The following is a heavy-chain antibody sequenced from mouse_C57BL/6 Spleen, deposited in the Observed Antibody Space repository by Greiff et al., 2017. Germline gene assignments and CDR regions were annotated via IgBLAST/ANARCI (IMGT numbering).Heavy chain of an antibody. CDR1: GYAFSSYW. V-gene: IGHV1-80*01. CDR3: ARYPDSSGPAWFAY. D-gene: IGHD3-2*02. CDR2: IYPGDGDT. J-gene: IGHJ3*01. Sequence: VQLQQSGAELVKPGASVKISCKASGYAFSSYWMNWVKQRPGRGLERIGQIYPGDGDTNYKGKFKGKATLTADKSSSTSYMQLSSLTSENSAVYFCARYPDSSGPAWFAYWGQGTLVTVSA.